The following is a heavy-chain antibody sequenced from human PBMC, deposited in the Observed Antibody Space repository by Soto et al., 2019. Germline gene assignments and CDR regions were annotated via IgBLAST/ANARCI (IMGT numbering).Heavy chain of an antibody. CDR2: VRHDGSIK. Sequence: QVQLVESGGGVVQPGKSLRLSCAASGFTFNLYGMHWVSQAPGKGLEWVAVVRHDGSIKYYADSVKGRFTISRDNSENTLFLQMNSLRGDDTAVYYCARGDSGYDLIYWGQGTLVTVSP. D-gene: IGHD5-12*01. CDR3: ARGDSGYDLIY. V-gene: IGHV3-33*01. CDR1: GFTFNLYG. J-gene: IGHJ4*02.